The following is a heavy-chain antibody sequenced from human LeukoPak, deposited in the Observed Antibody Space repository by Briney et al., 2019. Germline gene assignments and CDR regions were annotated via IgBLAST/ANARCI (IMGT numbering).Heavy chain of an antibody. CDR3: ARRLSYYDSSGYYFPPTVIDY. D-gene: IGHD3-22*01. J-gene: IGHJ4*02. V-gene: IGHV4-34*01. CDR1: GGSFSGYY. CDR2: INHSGST. Sequence: SETLSLTCAVYGGSFSGYYWSWIRQPPGKGLEWIGEINHSGSTNYNPSLKSRVTISVDTSKNQFPLKLSSVTAADTAVYYCARRLSYYDSSGYYFPPTVIDYGGKGTLVTVSS.